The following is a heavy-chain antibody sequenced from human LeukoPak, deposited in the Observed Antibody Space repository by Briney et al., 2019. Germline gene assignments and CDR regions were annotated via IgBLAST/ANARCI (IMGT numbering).Heavy chain of an antibody. CDR2: IYYSGST. CDR1: AGSISSNIYY. V-gene: IGHV4-39*01. J-gene: IGHJ4*02. Sequence: SETLSLTCTVSAGSISSNIYYWGWIRQPPGKGLEWIGSIYYSGSTYYNPSLKSRVTISVDTSKNQFSLKLRSVTAADTAIYYCARVNTAPSVDCWGQGTLVIVSS. D-gene: IGHD5-18*01. CDR3: ARVNTAPSVDC.